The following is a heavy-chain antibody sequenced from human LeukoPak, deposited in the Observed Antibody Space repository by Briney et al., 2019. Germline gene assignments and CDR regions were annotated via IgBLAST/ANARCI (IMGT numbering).Heavy chain of an antibody. Sequence: SVKFSCKASGGTFSSYAISWGRQAPGQGLEWMGGIIPIFVTANYAQNFQGRVTITADESTSTAYSGRSGLRSEDTAWYYCAFRITLEDAFALWFDTWGAGTLVTVSS. J-gene: IGHJ5*02. CDR3: AFRITLEDAFALWFDT. V-gene: IGHV1-69*01. CDR2: IIPIFVTA. D-gene: IGHD3-16*01. CDR1: GGTFSSYA.